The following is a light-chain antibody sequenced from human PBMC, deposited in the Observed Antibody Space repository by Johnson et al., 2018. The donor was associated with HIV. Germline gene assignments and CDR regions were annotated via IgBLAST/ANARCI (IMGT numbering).Light chain of an antibody. CDR2: DNN. CDR1: SSNIGNNY. J-gene: IGLJ1*01. Sequence: QSVLTQPPSVSAAPGQKVTISCSGSSSNIGNNYVSWYQQFPGTAPKLLIYDNNKRPSGIPDRFSVSKSGTSATLGITGLQTGDEADYYCGTWDSSLSTYVFGTGTKVTVI. CDR3: GTWDSSLSTYV. V-gene: IGLV1-51*01.